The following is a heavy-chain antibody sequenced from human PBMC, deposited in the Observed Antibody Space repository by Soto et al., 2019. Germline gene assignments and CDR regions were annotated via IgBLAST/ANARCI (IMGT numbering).Heavy chain of an antibody. J-gene: IGHJ6*02. D-gene: IGHD3-16*01. CDR2: IYLGDSDT. CDR3: ALTGGFAPVYGFDV. Sequence: PGESLKISCQGSGYSFASYWIGWVRQRPGKGLEWMGIIYLGDSDTRYSPSFEGQVTLSADRSTSTVFLEWSFLKTSDTAMYFCALTGGFAPVYGFDVWGQGPSVTVSS. CDR1: GYSFASYW. V-gene: IGHV5-51*01.